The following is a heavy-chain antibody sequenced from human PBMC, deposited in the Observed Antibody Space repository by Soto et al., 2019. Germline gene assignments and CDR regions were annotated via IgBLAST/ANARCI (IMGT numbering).Heavy chain of an antibody. CDR3: VREAGNRYY. D-gene: IGHD6-19*01. J-gene: IGHJ4*02. CDR1: GDSVSSNIAA. Sequence: SQTLSLTCAISGDSVSSNIAAWIWIRQSPSRGLEWLGRTYYRSKWYSDYAASVKSRIIINPDTSKNHFSLQLNSVTAEDTAVYYCVREAGNRYYWGQGTLVTVSS. CDR2: TYYRSKWYS. V-gene: IGHV6-1*01.